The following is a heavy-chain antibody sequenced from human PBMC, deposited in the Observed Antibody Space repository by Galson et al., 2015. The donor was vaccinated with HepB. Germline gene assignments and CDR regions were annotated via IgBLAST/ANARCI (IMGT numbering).Heavy chain of an antibody. V-gene: IGHV2-70*11. D-gene: IGHD1-26*01. CDR3: ARIIGVGATMVAGYYYYYMDV. CDR1: GFSLSTSGMC. Sequence: PALVKPTQTLTLTCTFSGFSLSTSGMCVSWIRQPPGKALEWLARIDWDDDKYYSTSLKTRPTISKDTSKNQVVLTMTNMDPVDTATYYCARIIGVGATMVAGYYYYYMDVWGKGTTVTVSS. CDR2: IDWDDDK. J-gene: IGHJ6*03.